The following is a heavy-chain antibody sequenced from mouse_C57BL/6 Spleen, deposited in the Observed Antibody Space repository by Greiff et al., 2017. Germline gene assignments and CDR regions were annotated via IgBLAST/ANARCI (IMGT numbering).Heavy chain of an antibody. CDR2: IDPETGGT. D-gene: IGHD2-2*01. J-gene: IGHJ4*01. Sequence: VKLQQSGAELVRPGASVTLSCKASGYTFTDYEMHWVKQTPVHGLEWIGAIDPETGGTAYNQKFKGKAILTADKSSSTAYMELRSLTSEDSAVYYCTRERLRLAMDYWGQGTSVTVSS. V-gene: IGHV1-15*01. CDR1: GYTFTDYE. CDR3: TRERLRLAMDY.